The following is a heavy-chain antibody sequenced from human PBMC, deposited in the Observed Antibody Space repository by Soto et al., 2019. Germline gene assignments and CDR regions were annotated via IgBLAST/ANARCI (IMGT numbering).Heavy chain of an antibody. CDR2: IYYSGST. CDR1: GVTIGNVGGC. D-gene: IGHD6-6*01. J-gene: IGHJ5*02. CDR3: ARGSYSSSSNWFDP. Sequence: VAGVTIGNVGGCRSWIRQHPGKGLEWIGYIYYSGSTHYNPSLKSRVTMSVDTSENQFSLKLSSLTAADTAVYYCARGSYSSSSNWFDPWGQGTLVTVS. V-gene: IGHV4-31*02.